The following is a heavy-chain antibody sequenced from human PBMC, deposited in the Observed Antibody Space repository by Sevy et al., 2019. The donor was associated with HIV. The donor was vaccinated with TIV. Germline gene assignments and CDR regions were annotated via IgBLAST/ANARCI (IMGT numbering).Heavy chain of an antibody. CDR1: GFTFSSYA. D-gene: IGHD3-22*01. CDR2: ISGSGGST. V-gene: IGHV3-23*01. CDR3: AKAYYYDSSGYYFSDY. J-gene: IGHJ4*02. Sequence: GGSLRLSCAASGFTFSSYAMSWVRQAPGKGLELVSAISGSGGSTYYADSVKGRFTISRDNSKNTLYLQMNSLRAEDTAVYYCAKAYYYDSSGYYFSDYWGQGTLVTVSS.